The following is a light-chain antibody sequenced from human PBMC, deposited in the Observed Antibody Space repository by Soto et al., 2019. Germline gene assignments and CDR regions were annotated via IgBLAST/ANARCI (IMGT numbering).Light chain of an antibody. Sequence: SYELAQPPSVSVAPGQTARITCGGNNIGSKSVHWYQQKPGQAPVLVVYEDSDRPSGIPERFSGSNSGNTATLTISRAEAGDEAYYYCQVWDSSSDHYVFGTGTKV. CDR2: EDS. V-gene: IGLV3-21*02. CDR3: QVWDSSSDHYV. J-gene: IGLJ1*01. CDR1: NIGSKS.